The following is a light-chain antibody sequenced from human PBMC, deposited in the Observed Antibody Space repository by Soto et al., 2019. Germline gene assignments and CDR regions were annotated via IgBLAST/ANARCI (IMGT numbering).Light chain of an antibody. V-gene: IGKV3-20*01. J-gene: IGKJ1*01. Sequence: EIVMTQSPATLSVSPGERATLSFRASQSVSSSYLAWYQQKPGQAPRLLVYGASSRATGIPDRFSGSGSGTDFTLTISRLEPEDFAVYYCQQYGSSRTFGQGTKVDIK. CDR2: GAS. CDR1: QSVSSSY. CDR3: QQYGSSRT.